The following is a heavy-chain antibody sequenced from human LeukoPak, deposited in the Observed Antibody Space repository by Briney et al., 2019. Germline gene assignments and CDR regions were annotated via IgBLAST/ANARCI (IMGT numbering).Heavy chain of an antibody. D-gene: IGHD1-26*01. V-gene: IGHV3-66*01. CDR1: GFAVSSNY. J-gene: IGHJ4*02. CDR2: IYSGGST. CDR3: ARVSEWELLGFDY. Sequence: GGSLRLSCVASGFAVSSNYMSWVRQAPGKGLEWVSVIYSGGSTYYADSVKGRFTISRDNSKNTLYLQMNSLRAEDTAVYYCARVSEWELLGFDYWGQGTLVTVSS.